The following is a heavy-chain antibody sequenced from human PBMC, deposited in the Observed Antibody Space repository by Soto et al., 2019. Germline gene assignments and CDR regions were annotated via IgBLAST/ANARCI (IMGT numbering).Heavy chain of an antibody. V-gene: IGHV1-18*01. CDR1: GYTFTSYG. J-gene: IGHJ4*02. Sequence: GASVKVSCKASGYTFTSYGISWVRQAPGQGLEWMGGISGYNGDTNYAQKYQGRVTMTTDTSTSTAYMELRSLRSDDTAVYYCARAPQTVAGAGIWYWGQGTLVTVSS. CDR3: ARAPQTVAGAGIWY. CDR2: ISGYNGDT. D-gene: IGHD6-13*01.